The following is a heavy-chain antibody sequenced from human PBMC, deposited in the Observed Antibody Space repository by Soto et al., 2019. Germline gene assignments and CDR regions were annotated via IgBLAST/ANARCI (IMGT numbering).Heavy chain of an antibody. CDR3: AKEGAAAGDKKYYFDY. CDR2: ISWNSGSI. Sequence: SLRLSCAASGFTFDDYAMHWVRQAPGKGLEWVSGISWNSGSIGYADSVKGRFTISRDNAKNSLYLQMNSLRAEDTALYYCAKEGAAAGDKKYYFDYWGQGTLVTVSS. D-gene: IGHD6-13*01. V-gene: IGHV3-9*01. J-gene: IGHJ4*02. CDR1: GFTFDDYA.